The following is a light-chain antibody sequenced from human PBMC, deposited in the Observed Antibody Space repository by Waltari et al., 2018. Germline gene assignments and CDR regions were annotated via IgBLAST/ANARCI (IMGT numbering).Light chain of an antibody. J-gene: IGLJ1*01. CDR2: EVS. V-gene: IGLV2-23*02. CDR1: SSDVGSYNL. CDR3: CSYAGSSTPYV. Sequence: QSALTQPASVSGSPGQSITISCTGTSSDVGSYNLVSWYRQHPGKAPKLLIYEVSKRPSGVSNRFSGSNSGNAASLTISGLQAEDEADYYCCSYAGSSTPYVFGTGTKVTVL.